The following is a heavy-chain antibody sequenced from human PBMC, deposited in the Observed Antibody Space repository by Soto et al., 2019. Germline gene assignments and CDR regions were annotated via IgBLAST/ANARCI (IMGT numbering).Heavy chain of an antibody. CDR1: GASISSTNYY. Sequence: QLQLQESGPGLVKPSETLSLTCTVSGASISSTNYYWDWLRQSPGEGLEWIGGIYYSGSSYYSPSLKSRVTISVDTSKNQFSLRLTSVTAADTALYYCANHNTGITVAGYVSFDRWGQGTLVTVSS. D-gene: IGHD6-19*01. CDR3: ANHNTGITVAGYVSFDR. V-gene: IGHV4-39*01. CDR2: IYYSGSS. J-gene: IGHJ4*02.